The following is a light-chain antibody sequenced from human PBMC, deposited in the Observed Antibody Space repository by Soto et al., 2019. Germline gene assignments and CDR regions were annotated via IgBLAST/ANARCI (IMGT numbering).Light chain of an antibody. J-gene: IGLJ1*01. V-gene: IGLV2-8*01. Sequence: QSALTQPPSAFGSPGQSVTISCTGTSSDVGGYNYVSWYQQHPDKAPKLMIYEVSKRPSGVPDRFSGSKSGNTASLTVSGLQAEDEADYYCSSYAGSNNVFGTGTKVTVL. CDR1: SSDVGGYNY. CDR2: EVS. CDR3: SSYAGSNNV.